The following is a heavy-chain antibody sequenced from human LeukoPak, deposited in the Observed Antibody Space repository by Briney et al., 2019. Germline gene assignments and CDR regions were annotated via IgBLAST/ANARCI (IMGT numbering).Heavy chain of an antibody. J-gene: IGHJ4*02. CDR3: AKEGGESGTYGAPNYFDY. Sequence: GGSLRLSCAASGFTFDDYAMHWVRQAPGKGLEWVSGISWNSGSIGYADSVKGRFTISRDNSKNTLYLQMNSLRAEDTAVYYCAKEGGESGTYGAPNYFDYWGQGTLVTVSS. V-gene: IGHV3-9*01. CDR2: ISWNSGSI. D-gene: IGHD1-26*01. CDR1: GFTFDDYA.